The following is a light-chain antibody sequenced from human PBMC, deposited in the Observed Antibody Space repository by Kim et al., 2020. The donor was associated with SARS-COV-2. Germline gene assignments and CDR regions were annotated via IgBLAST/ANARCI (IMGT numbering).Light chain of an antibody. CDR2: YDT. CDR1: DIGTKS. Sequence: SYELTQPPSVSEAPGKTATITCGGDDIGTKSVHWYQQKPGQAPVLVIYYDTDRPSGIPERFSASNSGNTATLTVSRVEDGDEADYYCQVWDSGSDQWVFGGGTKLTVL. V-gene: IGLV3-21*04. CDR3: QVWDSGSDQWV. J-gene: IGLJ3*02.